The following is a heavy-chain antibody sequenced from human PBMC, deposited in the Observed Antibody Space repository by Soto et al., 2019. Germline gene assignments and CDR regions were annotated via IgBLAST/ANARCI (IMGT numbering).Heavy chain of an antibody. CDR1: GFTVSSNY. V-gene: IGHV3-53*01. D-gene: IGHD1-26*01. Sequence: GGSLRLSCAASGFTVSSNYMSWVRQAPGKGLEWVSVIYSGGSTYYADSVKGRFTISRDNSKNTLYLQMNSLRAEDTAVYYCARDRSHDYYYYYGMDVWGQGTTVTVSS. CDR3: ARDRSHDYYYYYGMDV. CDR2: IYSGGST. J-gene: IGHJ6*02.